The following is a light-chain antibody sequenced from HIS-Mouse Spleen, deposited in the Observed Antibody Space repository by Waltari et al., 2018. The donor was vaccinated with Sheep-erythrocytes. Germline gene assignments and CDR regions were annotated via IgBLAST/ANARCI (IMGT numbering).Light chain of an antibody. CDR2: YKSDSDK. J-gene: IGLJ3*02. CDR3: MIWHSSAWV. CDR1: SGINVGTYR. Sequence: QAVLTQPSSLSASPGASASLTCTLRSGINVGTYRIYWYQQKPGSPPQYLLRYKSDSDKQQGAGFPSRFSGSKDASANAGIFLISGLQSEDEADYYCMIWHSSAWVFGGGTKLTVL. V-gene: IGLV5-45*03.